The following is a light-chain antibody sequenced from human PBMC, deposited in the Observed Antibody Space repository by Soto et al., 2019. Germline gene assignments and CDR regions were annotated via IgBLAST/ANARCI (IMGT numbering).Light chain of an antibody. J-gene: IGLJ1*01. Sequence: QSVLTQPRSASGSPGQSVTISCTGTSSDVGGYNYVSWYQQNPGKAPKLMIYDVSKRPSGVPDRFSGSRSGNTASLTISGLQAEDEADYYCCSYAGRYTYVFGTGTKVTVL. CDR1: SSDVGGYNY. V-gene: IGLV2-11*01. CDR3: CSYAGRYTYV. CDR2: DVS.